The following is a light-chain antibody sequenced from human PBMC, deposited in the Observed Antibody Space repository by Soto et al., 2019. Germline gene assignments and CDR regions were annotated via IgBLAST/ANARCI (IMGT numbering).Light chain of an antibody. Sequence: QSVLTQPASVSGSPGQSITISCTGTSSDVGGYNYVSWYQQHPGKAPKLMIYDVSNRPSGVSNRFSGSKSGNTASLTISGLQAEDEADYYCSSYTISSTLLVFGGGTKLTVL. CDR2: DVS. J-gene: IGLJ2*01. CDR3: SSYTISSTLLV. CDR1: SSDVGGYNY. V-gene: IGLV2-14*01.